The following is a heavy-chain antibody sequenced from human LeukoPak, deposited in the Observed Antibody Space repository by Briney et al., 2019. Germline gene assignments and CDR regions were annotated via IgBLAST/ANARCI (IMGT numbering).Heavy chain of an antibody. CDR1: GYTFTSYG. Sequence: GASVKVSCKASGYTFTSYGISWVRQAPRQGLEWMGWISAYNGNTNYAQKLQGRVTMTTDTSTSTAYMELRSLRSDDTAVYYCARLQWEINCSGGSCYPEYYYYYYGMDVWGQGTTVTVSS. V-gene: IGHV1-18*01. CDR2: ISAYNGNT. J-gene: IGHJ6*02. CDR3: ARLQWEINCSGGSCYPEYYYYYYGMDV. D-gene: IGHD2-15*01.